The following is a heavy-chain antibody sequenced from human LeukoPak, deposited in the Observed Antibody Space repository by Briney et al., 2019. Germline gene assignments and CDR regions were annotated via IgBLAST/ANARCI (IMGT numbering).Heavy chain of an antibody. CDR1: GFTFSSYW. V-gene: IGHV3-74*01. CDR3: ARKTYSSGWYGESYYFDY. J-gene: IGHJ4*02. D-gene: IGHD6-19*01. Sequence: GGSLRLSCAASGFTFSSYWMHWVRHAPGEGLVWVSRINTDGSSTSYADSVKGRFTISRDNAKNTLYLQMNSLRAEDTAVYYCARKTYSSGWYGESYYFDYWGQGTLVTVSS. CDR2: INTDGSST.